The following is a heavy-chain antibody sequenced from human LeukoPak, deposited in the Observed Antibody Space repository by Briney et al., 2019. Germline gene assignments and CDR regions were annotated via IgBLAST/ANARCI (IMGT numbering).Heavy chain of an antibody. CDR3: ATYVEMATIVSGEY. V-gene: IGHV4-39*01. CDR1: GGSIRSINYY. D-gene: IGHD5-24*01. CDR2: IYYSGST. Sequence: SDTLSLTCTDSGGSIRSINYYWGWIRQPPGKGLHWIGSIYYSGSTYYNPSLKSRVTISVDTSKNQFSLKLSSVTAADTAVYYCATYVEMATIVSGEYWGQGTLVTVSS. J-gene: IGHJ4*02.